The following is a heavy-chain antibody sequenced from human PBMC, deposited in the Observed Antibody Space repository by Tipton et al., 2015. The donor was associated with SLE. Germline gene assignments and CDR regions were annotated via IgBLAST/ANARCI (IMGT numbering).Heavy chain of an antibody. CDR3: ARLLRYFDWLSHDAFDI. D-gene: IGHD3-9*01. J-gene: IGHJ3*02. V-gene: IGHV4-4*09. CDR2: IYTSGST. CDR1: GGSFSGYY. Sequence: TLSLTCAVYGGSFSGYYWSWIRQPPGKGLEWIGYIYTSGSTNYNPSLKSRVTISVDTSKNQFSLKLSSVTAADTAVYYCARLLRYFDWLSHDAFDIWGQGTMVTVSS.